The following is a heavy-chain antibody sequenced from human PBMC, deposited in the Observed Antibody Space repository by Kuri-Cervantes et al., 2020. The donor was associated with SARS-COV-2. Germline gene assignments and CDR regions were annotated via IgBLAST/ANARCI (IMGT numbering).Heavy chain of an antibody. CDR2: ISSSSSYI. Sequence: GESLKISCAASGFTFSSYSMNWVRQAPGKGLEWVSSISSSSSYIYYADSVKGRFTISRDNAKNSLYLQMNSLRAEDTAVYYCARVVTMVRGVIENGMDVWGQGNTV. J-gene: IGHJ6*02. CDR1: GFTFSSYS. D-gene: IGHD3-10*01. V-gene: IGHV3-21*01. CDR3: ARVVTMVRGVIENGMDV.